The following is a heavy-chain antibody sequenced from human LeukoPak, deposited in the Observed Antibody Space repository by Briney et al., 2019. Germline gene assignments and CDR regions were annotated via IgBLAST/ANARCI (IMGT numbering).Heavy chain of an antibody. CDR2: IWYDGSNK. CDR1: GFTFSSYG. Sequence: GRSLRLSCAASGFTFSSYGMHWVRQAPGKGREWVAVIWYDGSNKYYADSVKGRFTISRDNSKNTLYLQMNSLRAEDTAVYYCARDGKGGYTYDYWGQGTLVTVSS. J-gene: IGHJ4*02. CDR3: ARDGKGGYTYDY. V-gene: IGHV3-33*01. D-gene: IGHD5-24*01.